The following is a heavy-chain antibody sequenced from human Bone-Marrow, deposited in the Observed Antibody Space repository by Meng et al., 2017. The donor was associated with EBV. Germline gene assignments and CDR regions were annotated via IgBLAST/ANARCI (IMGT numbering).Heavy chain of an antibody. J-gene: IGHJ4*02. Sequence: QVQLVESGGXXXXPXXSLXPSCAASGFTFSDYYMSWTRQAPGKGLEWVSYISSSGSTIYYADSVKGRFTISRDNAKNSLYLQMNSLRAEDTAVYYCAKSEGFLPYDILTYYFTLWGQGTLVTVSS. V-gene: IGHV3-11*01. CDR1: GFTFSDYY. CDR2: ISSSGSTI. CDR3: AKSEGFLPYDILTYYFTL. D-gene: IGHD3-9*01.